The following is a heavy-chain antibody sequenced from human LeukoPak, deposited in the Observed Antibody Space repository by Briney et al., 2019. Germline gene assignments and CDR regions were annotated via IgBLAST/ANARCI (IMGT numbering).Heavy chain of an antibody. J-gene: IGHJ3*02. Sequence: GGSLRLSCAASGFTVSSDFMIWVRQAPGRGLEWVSILYGGGNTYYGGSVKDRFTISRDNSKNTLYLQMNSLRAEDTAVYYCAKCNLDNCREGFHIWGQGIMVTVSS. V-gene: IGHV3-66*01. CDR2: LYGGGNT. CDR3: AKCNLDNCREGFHI. D-gene: IGHD1-1*01. CDR1: GFTVSSDF.